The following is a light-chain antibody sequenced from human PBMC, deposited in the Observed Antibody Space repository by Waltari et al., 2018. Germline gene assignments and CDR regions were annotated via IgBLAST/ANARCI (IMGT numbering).Light chain of an antibody. CDR2: EVI. V-gene: IGLV2-23*02. J-gene: IGLJ1*01. CDR1: NSDVGHYNL. Sequence: QSALTQPASVSGTPGQSITISCTGTNSDVGHYNLVSWSQHHPGEAPKLMICEVIKRPSGVSNRFSGSKSGNTASLTISGLQAEDEADYYCCSYAGSGTYVFGTGTKVTVL. CDR3: CSYAGSGTYV.